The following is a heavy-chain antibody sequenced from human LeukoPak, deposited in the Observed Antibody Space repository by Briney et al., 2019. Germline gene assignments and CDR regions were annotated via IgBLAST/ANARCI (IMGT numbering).Heavy chain of an antibody. Sequence: SETLSLTCSVSGGSISSSTYYWGWIRQPPGKGLEWIGSIYYSGRTDSNPSLKSRVTISLNTSKNQFSLKVTSVTAADTAVYYCARGVVLRYDFWSGYWPAVFDYWGQGTLVTVSS. CDR3: ARGVVLRYDFWSGYWPAVFDY. CDR1: GGSISSSTYY. CDR2: IYYSGRT. J-gene: IGHJ4*02. D-gene: IGHD3-3*01. V-gene: IGHV4-39*01.